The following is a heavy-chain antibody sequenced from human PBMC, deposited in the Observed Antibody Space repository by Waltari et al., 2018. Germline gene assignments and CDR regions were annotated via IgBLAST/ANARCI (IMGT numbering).Heavy chain of an antibody. V-gene: IGHV3-74*01. CDR1: GFTFSSSW. CDR3: ATAGYYRFDF. D-gene: IGHD2-8*01. J-gene: IGHJ4*02. CDR2: INRDGSTT. Sequence: EVQLVESGGDLVQPGGSLRLSCVGSGFTFSSSWLHWVRQAPGEGLVWVARINRDGSTTDDADSVKGRFTISRDNAKNTLYLQINSLSVEDTAIYYCATAGYYRFDFWGQGTLVTVSS.